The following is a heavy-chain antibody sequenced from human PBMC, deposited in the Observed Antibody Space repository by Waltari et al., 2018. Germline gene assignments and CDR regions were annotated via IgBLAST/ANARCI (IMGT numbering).Heavy chain of an antibody. V-gene: IGHV1-18*04. CDR1: GYTFTSYG. CDR2: ISAYNGNT. J-gene: IGHJ6*02. D-gene: IGHD6-13*01. CDR3: AGSDSSSWYQKYYYYYYGMDV. Sequence: QVQLVQSGAEVKKPGASVKVSCKASGYTFTSYGISWVRQAPGQGLEWMGWISAYNGNTNYAQKLQGRVNMTTDTSTSTAYMELRSLRSDDTAVYYCAGSDSSSWYQKYYYYYYGMDVWGQGTTVTVSS.